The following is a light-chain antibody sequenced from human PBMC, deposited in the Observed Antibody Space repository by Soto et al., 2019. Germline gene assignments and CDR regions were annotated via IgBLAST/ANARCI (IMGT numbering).Light chain of an antibody. Sequence: DIQLTQSPSFLSASVGDRVTITCRASQDISSYLAWYQQRPGKVPRFLTHSASTLQSGVPSRFSATGSGKTFTLTISSLQPEYIATYYCQQLNRFPRTFGQGTKVEV. CDR3: QQLNRFPRT. J-gene: IGKJ1*01. CDR1: QDISSY. V-gene: IGKV1-9*01. CDR2: SAS.